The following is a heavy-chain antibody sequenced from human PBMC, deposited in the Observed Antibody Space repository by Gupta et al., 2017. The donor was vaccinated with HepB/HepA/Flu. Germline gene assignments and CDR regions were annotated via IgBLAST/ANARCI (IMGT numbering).Heavy chain of an antibody. CDR1: GGTFRSYA. V-gene: IGHV1-69*04. Sequence: QVQLVQSGAEVKKPGSSVKVSCKASGGTFRSYAISWVRQAPGQGLEWMGRIIPILGIANYAQKFQGRVTITADKSTSTAYMELSSLRSEDTAVYYCAVYGGSYRSGFDYWGQGTLVTVSS. J-gene: IGHJ4*02. D-gene: IGHD3-16*02. CDR3: AVYGGSYRSGFDY. CDR2: IIPILGIA.